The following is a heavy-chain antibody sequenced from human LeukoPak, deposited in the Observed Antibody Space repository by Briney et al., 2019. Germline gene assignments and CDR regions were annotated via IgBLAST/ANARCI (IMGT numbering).Heavy chain of an antibody. Sequence: SETLPLTCVVTGFSINSDYYWSWIRQSPGKGLEWIGGIFHSGVTHYNPSLKSRVIISVDASKNKFYLRLSSVTAADTALYYCARELATGRQNWFDPWGQGTLVTVSS. CDR2: IFHSGVT. J-gene: IGHJ5*02. CDR3: ARELATGRQNWFDP. CDR1: GFSINSDYY. V-gene: IGHV4-38-2*02.